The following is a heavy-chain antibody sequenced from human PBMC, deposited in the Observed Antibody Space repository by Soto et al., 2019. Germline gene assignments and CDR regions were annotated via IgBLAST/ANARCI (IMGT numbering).Heavy chain of an antibody. J-gene: IGHJ4*02. CDR1: GGSISSGGYY. CDR2: IYYSGST. V-gene: IGHV4-31*03. D-gene: IGHD3-22*01. CDR3: ARESSIVADSSGWKFDY. Sequence: QVQLQESGPGLVKPSQTLSLTCTVSGGSISSGGYYWSWIRQHPGKGLEWIGYIYYSGSTYYNPSLKRRVTISVDTSKNQFSLKLSSVTAADTAVYYCARESSIVADSSGWKFDYWGQGTLVTVSS.